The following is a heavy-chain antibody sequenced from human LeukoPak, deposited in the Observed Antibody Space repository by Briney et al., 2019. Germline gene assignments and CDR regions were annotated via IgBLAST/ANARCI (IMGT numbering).Heavy chain of an antibody. Sequence: PSETLSLTCAVYGGSFSEYHRTWIRQPPGKGLEWIGEINHSGSTNSYPSLKSRVTMSVDTSKNQFFLNLRSVTAADTAIYYCARGGITMVRGRVGMDVWGQGTTVTVSS. CDR3: ARGGITMVRGRVGMDV. V-gene: IGHV4-34*01. J-gene: IGHJ6*02. CDR2: INHSGST. CDR1: GGSFSEYH. D-gene: IGHD3-10*01.